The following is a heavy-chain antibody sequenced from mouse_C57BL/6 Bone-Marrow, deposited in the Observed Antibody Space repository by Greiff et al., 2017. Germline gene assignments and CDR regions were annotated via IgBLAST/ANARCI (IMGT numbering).Heavy chain of an antibody. CDR3: AGYDEGFAY. CDR2: ISSGGSYP. V-gene: IGHV5-6*01. CDR1: GFTFSSYG. Sequence: EVQLVESGGDLVKPGGSLKLSCAASGFTFSSYGMSWVRQTPDKRLEWVATISSGGSYPYYPDSVKGRFTISRDNAKNTLYLQMSSLKSEDTAMYYCAGYDEGFAYWGQGTLVTVSA. J-gene: IGHJ3*01. D-gene: IGHD2-2*01.